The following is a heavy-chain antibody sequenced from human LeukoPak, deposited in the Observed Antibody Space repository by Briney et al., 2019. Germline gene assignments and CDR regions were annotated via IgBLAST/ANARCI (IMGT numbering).Heavy chain of an antibody. CDR1: GFTFSSYS. J-gene: IGHJ3*02. V-gene: IGHV3-21*01. CDR2: ISSSSSYI. CDR3: ARRTMIGSAFDI. Sequence: GGSLRLSCAASGFTFSSYSMNWVRQAPGKGLEWVSSISSSSSYIYYADSVKGRFTISRDNAKNSLYLQMNSLRAEDTAVYYCARRTMIGSAFDIWGQGTMVTVSS. D-gene: IGHD3-22*01.